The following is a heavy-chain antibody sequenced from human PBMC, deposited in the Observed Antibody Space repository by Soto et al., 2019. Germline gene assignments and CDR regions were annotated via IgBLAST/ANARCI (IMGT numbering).Heavy chain of an antibody. CDR3: ARLLYDSYGYYYFDY. CDR2: IYYNGSP. D-gene: IGHD3-22*01. V-gene: IGHV4-39*01. Sequence: PSETLSLTRTVSGGSFSSSSYYWGWIRQPPGKGLEWIGSIYYNGSPYYNPSLKSRVTMSVDTSKNQFSLKLSSVTAADTAVYYCARLLYDSYGYYYFDYWGQGTLVTVSS. J-gene: IGHJ4*02. CDR1: GGSFSSSSYY.